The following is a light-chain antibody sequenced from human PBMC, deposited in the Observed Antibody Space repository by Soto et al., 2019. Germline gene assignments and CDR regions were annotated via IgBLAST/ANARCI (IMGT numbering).Light chain of an antibody. Sequence: EIVLTQSPGTLPLSPGERATLSCRASQSVSSNYLVWYQQKPGQAPRPLIYGASSRATGIPHRFSGSGSGTDFTLTISRLEPEDFAVYYCQQYANSPFTFGQGTKLEIK. V-gene: IGKV3-20*01. J-gene: IGKJ2*01. CDR1: QSVSSNY. CDR3: QQYANSPFT. CDR2: GAS.